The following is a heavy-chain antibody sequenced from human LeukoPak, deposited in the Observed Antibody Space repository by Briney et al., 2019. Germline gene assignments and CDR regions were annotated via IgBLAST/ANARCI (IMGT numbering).Heavy chain of an antibody. CDR2: IYYSGST. CDR1: GGSISSYY. J-gene: IGHJ4*02. CDR3: AREFGHFDY. Sequence: SETLSLTCTVSGGSISSYYSSWIRQPPGKGLEWIGYIYYSGSTNYNPSLKSRVTISVDTSKNQFSLKLSSVTAADTAVYYCAREFGHFDYWGQGTLVTVSS. V-gene: IGHV4-59*01. D-gene: IGHD3-16*01.